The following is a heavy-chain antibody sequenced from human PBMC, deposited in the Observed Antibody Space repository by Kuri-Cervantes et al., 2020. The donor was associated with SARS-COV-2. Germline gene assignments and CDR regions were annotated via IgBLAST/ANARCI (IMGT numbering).Heavy chain of an antibody. V-gene: IGHV3-7*03. Sequence: GGSLRLSCAASGFTSSTYWMSWVRQAPGKGLEWVANIKQDGSEKYYVDSVKGRFTISRDNSKNTLYLQMNSLRAEDTAVYYCAKTGAYCGGDCYSGWFDPWGQGTLVTVSS. CDR1: GFTSSTYW. J-gene: IGHJ5*02. CDR3: AKTGAYCGGDCYSGWFDP. D-gene: IGHD2-21*02. CDR2: IKQDGSEK.